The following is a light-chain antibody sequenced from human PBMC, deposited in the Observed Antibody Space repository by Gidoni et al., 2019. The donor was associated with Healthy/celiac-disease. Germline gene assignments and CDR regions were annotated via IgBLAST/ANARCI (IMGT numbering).Light chain of an antibody. CDR3: AAWDDSLSGPV. CDR1: SSNLGSNY. Sequence: QSVLTQPPSASRTPGQRVTISRSGSSSNLGSNYVYWYQQLPGTAPKLLIYSNNQRPSGVPDRFSGSKSGTSASLAISGLRSEDEADYYCAAWDDSLSGPVFGGGTKLTVL. CDR2: SNN. J-gene: IGLJ3*02. V-gene: IGLV1-47*02.